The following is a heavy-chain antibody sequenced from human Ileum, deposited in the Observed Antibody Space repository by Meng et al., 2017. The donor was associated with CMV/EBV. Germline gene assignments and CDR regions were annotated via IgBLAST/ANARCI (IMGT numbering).Heavy chain of an antibody. CDR2: TYYRSQWYS. CDR1: GDSVSSNSVA. D-gene: IGHD7-27*01. J-gene: IGHJ4*02. Sequence: SQTLSLTCAISGDSVSSNSVAWNWIRQSPSGGLEWLGRTYYRSQWYSDYAVSVKSQITINPDTSKNQLSLDLNSVTPDDTAVYYCARQLGSFDYWGQGTLVTVSS. V-gene: IGHV6-1*01. CDR3: ARQLGSFDY.